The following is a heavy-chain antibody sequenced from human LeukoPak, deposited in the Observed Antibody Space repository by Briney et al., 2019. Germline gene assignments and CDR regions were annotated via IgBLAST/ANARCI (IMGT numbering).Heavy chain of an antibody. V-gene: IGHV3-21*01. CDR3: ARDLSSSWFDGMDV. Sequence: PGGSLRLSCAASGFTFSSYSMNWVRQAPGKGLEWVSSISSSSSSYIYYADSVKGRFTISRDNAKNSLYLQMNSLRAEDTAVYYCARDLSSSWFDGMDVWGQGTTVTVSS. J-gene: IGHJ6*02. D-gene: IGHD6-13*01. CDR1: GFTFSSYS. CDR2: ISSSSSSYI.